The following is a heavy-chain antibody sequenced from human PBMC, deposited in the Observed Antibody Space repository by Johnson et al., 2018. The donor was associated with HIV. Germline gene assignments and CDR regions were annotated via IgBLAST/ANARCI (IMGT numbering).Heavy chain of an antibody. Sequence: VQLVESGGGFVKPGGYLRLSCAASGFTNNNAWMNWVRQAPGKGLEWVGRIKSKSDGGTADYDAPVKGRFTISRDNSKNTLYLQMNSLRAEDTAVYYCASLSSSLFGAFDIWGQGTMVTVSS. CDR1: GFTNNNAW. CDR2: IKSKSDGGTA. J-gene: IGHJ3*02. V-gene: IGHV3-15*01. D-gene: IGHD6-13*01. CDR3: ASLSSSLFGAFDI.